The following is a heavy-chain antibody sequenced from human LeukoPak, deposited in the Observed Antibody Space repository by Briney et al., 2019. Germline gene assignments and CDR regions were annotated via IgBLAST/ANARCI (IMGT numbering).Heavy chain of an antibody. V-gene: IGHV1-2*02. CDR1: GYTFTGYY. CDR3: ARVRVRLVVPAAVELGY. CDR2: INPNSGGT. D-gene: IGHD2-2*01. J-gene: IGHJ4*02. Sequence: ASVKVSCKASGYTFTGYYMHWVRQAPGQGLEWMGWINPNSGGTNYAQKFQGRVTMTRDTSISTAYMELSRLRSDDTAVYYCARVRVRLVVPAAVELGYWGQGTLVTVSS.